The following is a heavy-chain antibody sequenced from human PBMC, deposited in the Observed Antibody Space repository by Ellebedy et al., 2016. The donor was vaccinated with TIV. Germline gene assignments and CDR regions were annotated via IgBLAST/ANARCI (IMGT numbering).Heavy chain of an antibody. J-gene: IGHJ2*01. CDR1: GGSVSSGSYY. CDR3: ARDHYCSSTSCSSYWYFDL. D-gene: IGHD2-2*01. V-gene: IGHV4-61*01. CDR2: IYYSGST. Sequence: SETLSLXXTVSGGSVSSGSYYWSWIRQPPGKGLEWIGYIYYSGSTNYNPSLKSRVTISVDTSKNQFSLKLSSVTAADTAVYYCARDHYCSSTSCSSYWYFDLWGRGTLVTVSS.